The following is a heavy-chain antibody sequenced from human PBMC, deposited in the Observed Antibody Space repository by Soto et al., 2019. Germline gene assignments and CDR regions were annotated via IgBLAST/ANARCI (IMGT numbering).Heavy chain of an antibody. CDR3: AKRAAYCYDSSGYYDDFFDY. D-gene: IGHD3-22*01. J-gene: IGHJ4*02. CDR1: GFTFSSYA. V-gene: IGHV3-23*01. CDR2: ISGSGGST. Sequence: EVQLLESGGGLVQPGGSLRLSCAASGFTFSSYAMSWVRQAPGKGLEWVSAISGSGGSTYYADSVKGRFTISRDNSKNTXYXQMNSLRAEDTAVYYCAKRAAYCYDSSGYYDDFFDYWGQGTLVTVSS.